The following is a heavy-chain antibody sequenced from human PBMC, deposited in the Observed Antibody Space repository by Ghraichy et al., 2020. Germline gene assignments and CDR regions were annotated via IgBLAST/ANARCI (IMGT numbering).Heavy chain of an antibody. V-gene: IGHV4-59*08. CDR1: GGTISSYY. D-gene: IGHD6-19*01. J-gene: IGHJ4*02. CDR3: ARRGAVAGYYFDY. Sequence: SETLSLTCTVSGGTISSYYWSWIRQPPGKGLEWIGYIYYSGSTNYNPSLKSRVTISLDTSKNQFSLKLSSVTAADTAVYYCARRGAVAGYYFDYWGQGTLVTVSS. CDR2: IYYSGST.